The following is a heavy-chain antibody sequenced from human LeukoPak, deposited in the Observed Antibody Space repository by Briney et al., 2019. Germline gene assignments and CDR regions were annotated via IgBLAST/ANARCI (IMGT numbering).Heavy chain of an antibody. CDR2: IYYAGST. D-gene: IGHD4/OR15-4a*01. CDR1: GDSISSSSYY. CDR3: ARGRRIVVLPGRGYFDL. V-gene: IGHV4-39*02. Sequence: PSETLSLTCNVSGDSISSSSYYWSWIRVPPGKGLEWIGSIYYAGSTYYNPSLKSRVTLSVDTSTNHFSLNIKSVTAADTAMYYCARGRRIVVLPGRGYFDLWGRGTLVTVSS. J-gene: IGHJ2*01.